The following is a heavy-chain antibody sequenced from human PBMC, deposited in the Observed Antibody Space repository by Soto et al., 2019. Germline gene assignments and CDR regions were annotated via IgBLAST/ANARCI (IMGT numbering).Heavy chain of an antibody. V-gene: IGHV1-69*02. Sequence: QVQLVQSGAEVKKPGSSVKVSCKASGGTFSSYTISWVRQAPGQGLEWMGRIIPILGIANYAQKFQGRVTITADKSTSTAYMELSSLRSEDTAVYYCARASGDIVATSPINYYWYMDVWGKGTTVTVSS. CDR1: GGTFSSYT. J-gene: IGHJ6*03. CDR2: IIPILGIA. CDR3: ARASGDIVATSPINYYWYMDV. D-gene: IGHD5-12*01.